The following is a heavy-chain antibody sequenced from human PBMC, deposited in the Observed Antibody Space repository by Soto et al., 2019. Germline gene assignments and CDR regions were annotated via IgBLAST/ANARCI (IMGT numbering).Heavy chain of an antibody. J-gene: IGHJ4*02. Sequence: QVQLVQSGAEVKKPGASVKVSCKTSGYTFSGYYIHWVRQAPGQGLEWMGWINPSGGGTNYAQKFQGWVTMTRDTSISTAFMEVTRLKSDDTAVYYCTRGSPTTTPFDYWVQGTLVTVSS. V-gene: IGHV1-2*04. CDR2: INPSGGGT. CDR1: GYTFSGYY. CDR3: TRGSPTTTPFDY. D-gene: IGHD4-17*01.